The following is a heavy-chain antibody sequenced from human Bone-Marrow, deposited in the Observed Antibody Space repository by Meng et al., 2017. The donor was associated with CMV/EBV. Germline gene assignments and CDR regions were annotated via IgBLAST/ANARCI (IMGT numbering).Heavy chain of an antibody. CDR2: IYYSGST. CDR3: AREGVYAILGSWFDP. D-gene: IGHD2-8*01. V-gene: IGHV4-30-4*08. J-gene: IGHJ5*02. CDR1: GGSISSGDYY. Sequence: SGGSISSGDYYWSWIRQPPGKGLEWIGYIYYSGSTYYNPSLKSRVTISVDTSKNQFSLKLSSVTAADTAVYYCAREGVYAILGSWFDPWGQGTLVTVSS.